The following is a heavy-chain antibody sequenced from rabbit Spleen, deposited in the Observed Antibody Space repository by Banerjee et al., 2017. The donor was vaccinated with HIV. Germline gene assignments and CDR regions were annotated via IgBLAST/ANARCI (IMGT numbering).Heavy chain of an antibody. V-gene: IGHV1S45*01. J-gene: IGHJ4*01. D-gene: IGHD1-1*01. CDR2: INASTGKP. CDR3: ARDLVGVIGWNFGW. CDR1: GFTLSSYW. Sequence: QEQLVESGGGLVQPEGSLTLTCTASGFTLSSYWMCWVRQAPGKGPEWIACINASTGKPVYATWASGRFTISRTSSTTVTLRMTSLTAADRATYFCARDLVGVIGWNFGWWGPGTLVTVS.